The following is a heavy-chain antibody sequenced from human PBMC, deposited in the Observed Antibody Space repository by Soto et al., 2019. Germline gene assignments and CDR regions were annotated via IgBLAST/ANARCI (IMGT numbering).Heavy chain of an antibody. V-gene: IGHV4-34*01. D-gene: IGHD6-13*01. J-gene: IGHJ1*01. CDR3: ATSPRYSSSWYPYFQH. CDR2: INHSGST. Sequence: PWETLSLTCAVYGGSFSGYYWSWIRQPPGKGLEWIGEINHSGSTNYNPSLKSRVTISVDTSKNQFSLKLSSVTAADTAVYYCATSPRYSSSWYPYFQHWGQGTLVTVSS. CDR1: GGSFSGYY.